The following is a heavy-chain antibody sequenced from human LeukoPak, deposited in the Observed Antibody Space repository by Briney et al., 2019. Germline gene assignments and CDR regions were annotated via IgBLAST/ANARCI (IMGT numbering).Heavy chain of an antibody. J-gene: IGHJ5*02. Sequence: SETLSLTCTVSGGSISSSSYYWGWIRQPPGKGLEWIGSIYYSGSTYYNPSLKSRVTISVDTSKNQFSLKLSSVTAADTAVYYRARDRYCSGGSCYLNEPLGDWFDPWGQGTLVTVSS. CDR3: ARDRYCSGGSCYLNEPLGDWFDP. CDR1: GGSISSSSYY. V-gene: IGHV4-39*07. D-gene: IGHD2-15*01. CDR2: IYYSGST.